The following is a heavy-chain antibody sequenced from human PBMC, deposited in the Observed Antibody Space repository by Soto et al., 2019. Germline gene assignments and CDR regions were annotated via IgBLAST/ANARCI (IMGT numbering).Heavy chain of an antibody. Sequence: KVSCKASGGTFSSYAISWVRQAPGQGLEWMGGIIPIFGTANYAQKFQGRVTITADESTSTAYMELSSLRSEDTAVYYCARAEEYSSSSRYYYYGTDVWGQGTTVTVSS. CDR1: GGTFSSYA. J-gene: IGHJ6*02. CDR2: IIPIFGTA. D-gene: IGHD6-6*01. V-gene: IGHV1-69*01. CDR3: ARAEEYSSSSRYYYYGTDV.